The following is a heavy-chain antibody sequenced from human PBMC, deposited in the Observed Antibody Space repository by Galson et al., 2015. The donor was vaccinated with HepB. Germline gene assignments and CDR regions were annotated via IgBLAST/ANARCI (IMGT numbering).Heavy chain of an antibody. CDR3: ARGLVVVVKDDWFDP. D-gene: IGHD2-15*01. CDR2: ISDDGSHK. V-gene: IGHV3-30*04. CDR1: GFTFSSFA. Sequence: SLRLSCAASGFTFSSFAMHWVRQAPGKGLERVGVISDDGSHKYYADSVKGRFTISRDNSKNTLYLQMKSLRPEDTAVYYCARGLVVVVKDDWFDPWGQGTLVTVSS. J-gene: IGHJ5*02.